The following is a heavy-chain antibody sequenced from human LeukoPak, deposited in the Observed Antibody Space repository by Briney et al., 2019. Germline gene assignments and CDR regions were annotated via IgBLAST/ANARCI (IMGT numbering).Heavy chain of an antibody. V-gene: IGHV1-18*04. J-gene: IGHJ4*02. D-gene: IGHD6-13*01. CDR2: ISPSNGNT. Sequence: ASVKVSCKASGYTFTSYGIFWVRQAPGQGLEWMGWISPSNGNTIYAQELQGRLTMTTDTSTSTAYMDLRSLRSDDTAVYYCVRDLFFAAAEREGDDYWGQGTLVTVSS. CDR1: GYTFTSYG. CDR3: VRDLFFAAAEREGDDY.